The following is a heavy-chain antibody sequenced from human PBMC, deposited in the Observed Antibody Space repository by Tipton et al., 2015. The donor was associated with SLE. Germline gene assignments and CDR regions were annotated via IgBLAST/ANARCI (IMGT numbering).Heavy chain of an antibody. CDR1: GFTFSSYA. CDR2: IYSGGSST. J-gene: IGHJ3*02. D-gene: IGHD3-3*01. Sequence: GSLRLSCAASGFTFSSYAMSWVRQAPGKGLEWVSVIYSGGSSTYYADSVKGRFTISRDNSKNTLYLQMNSLRAEDTAVYYCAKDQPIFGSADIWGQGTMVTVPS. CDR3: AKDQPIFGSADI. V-gene: IGHV3-23*03.